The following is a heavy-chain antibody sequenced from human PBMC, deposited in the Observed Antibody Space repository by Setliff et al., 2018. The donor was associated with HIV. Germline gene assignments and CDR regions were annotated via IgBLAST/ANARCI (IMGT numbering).Heavy chain of an antibody. CDR1: GFTVSTYY. Sequence: GGSLRLSCAASGFTVSTYYMSWVRQAPGKGLEWVSTIYSGGSTYHADSVKGRFTPSRDTSKNTLLLQMNSLRPEDTAVYYCARVRLYNTALDYWGQGTLVTVSS. CDR3: ARVRLYNTALDY. CDR2: IYSGGST. J-gene: IGHJ4*02. V-gene: IGHV3-66*02. D-gene: IGHD3-3*01.